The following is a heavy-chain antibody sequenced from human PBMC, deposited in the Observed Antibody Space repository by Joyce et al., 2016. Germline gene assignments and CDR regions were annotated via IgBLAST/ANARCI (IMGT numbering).Heavy chain of an antibody. D-gene: IGHD2-8*02. J-gene: IGHJ4*02. CDR2: INPKSGDT. V-gene: IGHV1-2*06. Sequence: QVQVVQSGAEVKKPGASVKVSCRASGYPFTDYSIHWVRQAPGHELECMGRINPKSGDTNYAQNFKGRVTMTRDTSINTAYMELSSLRSDDTAVYYCARGDLLDWGQGTLVTVSS. CDR3: ARGDLLD. CDR1: GYPFTDYS.